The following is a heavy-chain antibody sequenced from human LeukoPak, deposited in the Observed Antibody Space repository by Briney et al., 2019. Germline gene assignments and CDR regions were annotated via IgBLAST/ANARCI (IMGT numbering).Heavy chain of an antibody. CDR1: GSTFSSYA. V-gene: IGHV3-23*01. J-gene: IGHJ4*02. D-gene: IGHD2-2*01. Sequence: GGSLRLSCAASGSTFSSYAMSWVRQAPGKRLGLGSAISGSGGSTYYADSVKGRFTISRDNSKNTLYLQMNSLRAEDTAVYYCAKGGCSSTSCTLYYFDYWGQGTLVTVSS. CDR2: ISGSGGST. CDR3: AKGGCSSTSCTLYYFDY.